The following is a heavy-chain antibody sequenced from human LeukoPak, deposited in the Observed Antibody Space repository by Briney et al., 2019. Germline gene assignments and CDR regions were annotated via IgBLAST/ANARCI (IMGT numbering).Heavy chain of an antibody. CDR3: AKDRDTAMVPGWFDP. V-gene: IGHV3-30*18. CDR2: ISYDGSNK. Sequence: GGSLRLSCAASGFTFSSYGMHWVRQAPGKGLEWVAVISYDGSNKYYADSVKGRFTTSRDNSKNTLYLQMNSLRAEDTAVYYCAKDRDTAMVPGWFDPWGQGTLVTVSS. J-gene: IGHJ5*02. D-gene: IGHD5-18*01. CDR1: GFTFSSYG.